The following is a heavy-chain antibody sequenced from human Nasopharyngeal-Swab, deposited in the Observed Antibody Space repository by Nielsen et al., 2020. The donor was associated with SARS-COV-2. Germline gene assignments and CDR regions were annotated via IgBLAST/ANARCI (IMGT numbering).Heavy chain of an antibody. CDR1: GYTFTSYD. V-gene: IGHV1-8*01. J-gene: IGHJ4*02. D-gene: IGHD2-21*02. CDR3: ATGYAYCGGDCFIDY. Sequence: ASVKVSCKASGYTFTSYDVSWVRQATGQGLEWMGWMDPTSGNTGYAQKFQGRVTMTEDTSTDTAYMELSSLRSEDTAVYYCATGYAYCGGDCFIDYWGQGTLVTVSS. CDR2: MDPTSGNT.